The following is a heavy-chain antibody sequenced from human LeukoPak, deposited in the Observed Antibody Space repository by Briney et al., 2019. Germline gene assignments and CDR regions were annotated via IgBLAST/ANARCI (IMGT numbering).Heavy chain of an antibody. Sequence: GGSLRLSCTASEFSVSNNYMSWVRQAPGKGLEWVSVIYSGGRTNYADSVRGRFSISRDNSKNTMYLQMNSLRVEDTAVYYCAKLEILTGYSPYVRGQGTTVTVSS. D-gene: IGHD3-9*01. CDR2: IYSGGRT. CDR1: EFSVSNNY. CDR3: AKLEILTGYSPYV. J-gene: IGHJ6*02. V-gene: IGHV3-66*04.